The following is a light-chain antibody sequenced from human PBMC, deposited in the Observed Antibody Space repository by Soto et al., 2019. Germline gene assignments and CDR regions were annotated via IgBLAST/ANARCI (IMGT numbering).Light chain of an antibody. CDR2: EVS. J-gene: IGLJ1*01. V-gene: IGLV2-14*01. Sequence: QSALTQPASVSGSPGQSITISCTGTSSDVGGYNYVSWYQQHPGKAPKLMIYEVSNRPSGVSNRFSGSKSGNTASLTISGLQAEAEADDYCSSYTSSSTLEGVFGTGTKLTVL. CDR1: SSDVGGYNY. CDR3: SSYTSSSTLEGV.